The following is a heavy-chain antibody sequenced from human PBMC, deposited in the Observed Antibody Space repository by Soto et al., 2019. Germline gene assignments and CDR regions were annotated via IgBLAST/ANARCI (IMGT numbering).Heavy chain of an antibody. Sequence: QVQLVQSGAEVKKPGSSVTVSCKASGGTFGNSAISWVRQAPGQGLEWMGGIIPIFPTPAYAQKFQGRVTITAGESTSTADVELTSLRSEDTAVYYCARGKDRQQLGGNYYYGIDVWGQGTRVTVSS. J-gene: IGHJ6*02. V-gene: IGHV1-69*12. CDR1: GGTFGNSA. D-gene: IGHD3-3*02. CDR3: ARGKDRQQLGGNYYYGIDV. CDR2: IIPIFPTP.